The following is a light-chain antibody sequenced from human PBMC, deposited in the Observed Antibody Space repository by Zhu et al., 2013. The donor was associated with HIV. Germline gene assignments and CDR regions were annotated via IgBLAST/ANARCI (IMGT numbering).Light chain of an antibody. Sequence: QSALTQPASVSGSPGQSITISCTGTSSDVGGYNYVSWYQQHPGKAPKLMIYEVSNRPSGVSNRFSGSKSGNTASLTISGLQAEDEADYYCSSYISSSTCVFGTGTKVTVL. V-gene: IGLV2-14*01. CDR2: EVS. J-gene: IGLJ1*01. CDR1: SSDVGGYNY. CDR3: SSYISSSTCV.